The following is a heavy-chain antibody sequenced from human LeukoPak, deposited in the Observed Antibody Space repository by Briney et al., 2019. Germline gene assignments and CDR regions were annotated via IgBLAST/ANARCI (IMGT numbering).Heavy chain of an antibody. D-gene: IGHD3-22*01. Sequence: PGGSLRLSCAASGFTFSSYAVSWVRQAPGKGLEWVSAISGSGGSTYYADSVKGRFTISRDNSKNTLYLQMNSLRAEDTAVYYCAKDPMGYYYDSSGTTDDAFDIWGQGTMVTVSS. V-gene: IGHV3-23*01. J-gene: IGHJ3*02. CDR2: ISGSGGST. CDR3: AKDPMGYYYDSSGTTDDAFDI. CDR1: GFTFSSYA.